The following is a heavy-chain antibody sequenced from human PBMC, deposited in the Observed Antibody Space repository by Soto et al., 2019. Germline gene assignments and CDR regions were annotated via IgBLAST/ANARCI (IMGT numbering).Heavy chain of an antibody. CDR1: GFTFSSYA. Sequence: QVQLVESGGGVVQPGRSLRLSCAASGFTFSSYAMHWVRQAPGKGLEWVAVISYDGSNKYYADSVKGRFTISRDNSKNTLYLQMNSLSAEDTAVYYCTRDYYDSSGQHYYGMDVWGQGTTVTVSS. J-gene: IGHJ6*02. CDR2: ISYDGSNK. D-gene: IGHD3-22*01. CDR3: TRDYYDSSGQHYYGMDV. V-gene: IGHV3-30-3*01.